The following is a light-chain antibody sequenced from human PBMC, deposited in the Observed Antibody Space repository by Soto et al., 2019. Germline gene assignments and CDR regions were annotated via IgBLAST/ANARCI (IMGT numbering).Light chain of an antibody. J-gene: IGKJ1*01. V-gene: IGKV1-5*01. CDR2: DAS. Sequence: DIQVTQSPSTLSASVGDRVTITCGASQSISSWLAWYQQKPGKAPKLLIYDASSLESGVPSRFSGSGSGTEFTLTISSLQPDDFATYYCQQYNSYSPPWTFGQGTKVDIK. CDR1: QSISSW. CDR3: QQYNSYSPPWT.